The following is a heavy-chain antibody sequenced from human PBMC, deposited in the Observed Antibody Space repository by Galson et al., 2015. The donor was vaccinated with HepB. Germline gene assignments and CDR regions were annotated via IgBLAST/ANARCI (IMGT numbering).Heavy chain of an antibody. V-gene: IGHV3-15*01. Sequence: SLRLSCAASGFTFSNAWMSWVRQAPGKGLEWVGRIKSKTDGGTTDYAAPVKGRFTISRDDSKNTLYLQMNSLKTEDTAVYYCTTDPYYYDSSGYLQAHYYYGMDVWGQGTTVTVSS. CDR1: GFTFSNAW. CDR3: TTDPYYYDSSGYLQAHYYYGMDV. CDR2: IKSKTDGGTT. D-gene: IGHD3-22*01. J-gene: IGHJ6*02.